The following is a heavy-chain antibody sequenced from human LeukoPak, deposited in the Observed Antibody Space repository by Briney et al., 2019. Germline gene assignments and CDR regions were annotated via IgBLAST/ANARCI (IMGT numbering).Heavy chain of an antibody. J-gene: IGHJ1*01. CDR1: GFTFSNYG. CDR3: ARDRGSTHEYFQH. CDR2: IRFDGTNK. D-gene: IGHD3-10*01. Sequence: GGSQRLSCAASGFTFSNYGMHWVRQAPGKGLEWVAFIRFDGTNKFYADSVKGRFTISRDNSKNTLYLQMNSLRAEDTAVYYCARDRGSTHEYFQHWGQGTLVTVSS. V-gene: IGHV3-30*02.